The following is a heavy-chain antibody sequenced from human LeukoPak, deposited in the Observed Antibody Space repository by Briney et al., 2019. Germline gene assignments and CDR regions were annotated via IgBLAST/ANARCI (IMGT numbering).Heavy chain of an antibody. CDR2: IKQDGSEK. D-gene: IGHD6-19*01. Sequence: GGSLILSCAASGFTSSNYWMSWVRQAPRKGLEWVANIKQDGSEKCYVDSVKGRFTISRDNAKNSLYLQMNSLRAEDTAVYYCARDRGSSGWYEFDYWGQGTLVTVSS. CDR3: ARDRGSSGWYEFDY. J-gene: IGHJ4*02. V-gene: IGHV3-7*01. CDR1: GFTSSNYW.